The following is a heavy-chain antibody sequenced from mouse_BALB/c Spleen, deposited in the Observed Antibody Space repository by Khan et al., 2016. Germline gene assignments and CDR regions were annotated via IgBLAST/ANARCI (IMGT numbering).Heavy chain of an antibody. V-gene: IGHV1S137*01. J-gene: IGHJ2*01. CDR3: ARDGDDY. CDR2: ISTYYGDA. Sequence: QVQLQQSGAELVRPGVSVKISCKGSGYTFTDYAMHWVKQSHAKSLEWIGVISTYYGDASYNQKFKGKATMTVDKSSSTAYMELARLTSEDSAIYYRARDGDDYWGQGTTLTVSS. CDR1: GYTFTDYA.